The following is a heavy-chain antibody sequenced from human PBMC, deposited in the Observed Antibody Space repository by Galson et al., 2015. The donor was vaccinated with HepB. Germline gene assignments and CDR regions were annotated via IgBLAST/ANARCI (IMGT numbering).Heavy chain of an antibody. J-gene: IGHJ4*02. CDR1: GFTFKSHG. CDR2: IWYDGSKK. D-gene: IGHD3-16*02. CDR3: ARYTDVWLLDY. V-gene: IGHV3-33*01. Sequence: SLRLSCAGSGFTFKSHGMHWVRQAPGKGLEWLAVIWYDGSKKYYADSMKGRFTISRDNSKNTLYLQMNSLRAEDTAIYYCARYTDVWLLDYWGQGTLVTVSS.